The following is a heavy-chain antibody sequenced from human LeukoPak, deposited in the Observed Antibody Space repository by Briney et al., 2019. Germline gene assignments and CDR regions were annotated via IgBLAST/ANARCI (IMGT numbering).Heavy chain of an antibody. CDR1: GYTLTELS. V-gene: IGHV1-24*01. CDR3: ATGIEPNSSLGDY. CDR2: FDPEDGET. Sequence: ASVKVSCKVSGYTLTELSMHWVRQAPGKGLEWMGSFDPEDGETIYAQKFQGRDTMTEDTSTDTAYMELSSLRSEDTAVYYCATGIEPNSSLGDYWGQGTLVTVSS. D-gene: IGHD1-14*01. J-gene: IGHJ4*02.